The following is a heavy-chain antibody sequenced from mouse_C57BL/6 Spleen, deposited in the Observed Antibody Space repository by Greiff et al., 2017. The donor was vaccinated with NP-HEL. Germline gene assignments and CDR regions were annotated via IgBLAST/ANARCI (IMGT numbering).Heavy chain of an antibody. CDR1: GFSFNTYA. CDR2: IRSKSNNYAT. CDR3: VSSYYSRRYAMDY. V-gene: IGHV10-1*01. Sequence: EVKLVESGGGLVQPKGSLKLSCAASGFSFNTYAMNWVRQAPGKGLEWVARIRSKSNNYATYYADSVKDRFTISRDDSESMLYLQMNNLKTEDTAMYYCVSSYYSRRYAMDYWGQGTSVTVSS. J-gene: IGHJ4*01. D-gene: IGHD2-12*01.